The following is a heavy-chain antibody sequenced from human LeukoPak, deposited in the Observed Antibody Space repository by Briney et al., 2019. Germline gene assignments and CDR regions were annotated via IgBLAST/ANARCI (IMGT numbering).Heavy chain of an antibody. D-gene: IGHD2-15*01. V-gene: IGHV3-21*01. J-gene: IGHJ4*02. CDR3: APYCSGGSCYSTSAY. CDR2: ISSSSSYI. CDR1: GFTFSSYS. Sequence: GGSLRLSCAASGFTFSSYSMTWVRQAPGKGLEWVSSISSSSSYIYYADSVKGRFTISRDNAKNSLYLQMNSLRAEDTAVYYCAPYCSGGSCYSTSAYWGQGTLVTVSS.